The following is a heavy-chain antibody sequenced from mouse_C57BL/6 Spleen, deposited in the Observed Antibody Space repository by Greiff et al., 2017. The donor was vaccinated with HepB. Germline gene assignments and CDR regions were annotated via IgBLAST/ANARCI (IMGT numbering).Heavy chain of an antibody. D-gene: IGHD2-4*01. CDR3: ARPGDDYGRFAY. V-gene: IGHV5-17*01. Sequence: EVHLVESGGGLVKPGGSLKLSCAASGFTFSDYGMHWVRQAPEKGLEWVAYISSGSSTIYYADTVKGRFTISRDNAKNTLFLQMSSLRSEDSAMYYCARPGDDYGRFAYWGQGTLVTVSA. CDR2: ISSGSSTI. J-gene: IGHJ3*01. CDR1: GFTFSDYG.